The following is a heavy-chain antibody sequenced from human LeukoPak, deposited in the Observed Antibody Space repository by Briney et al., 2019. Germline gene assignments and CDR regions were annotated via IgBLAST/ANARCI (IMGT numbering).Heavy chain of an antibody. Sequence: PGGSLRLSCASSRFTFSSYGMHWVRQAPGKGLEWVAVISYDGSNKYYADSVKGRFTISRDNSKNTLYLQMNSLRAEDTAVYYCAKEGRYCSSTSCYWAHYYYGMDVWGQGTTVTVSS. CDR2: ISYDGSNK. D-gene: IGHD2-2*01. V-gene: IGHV3-30*18. CDR3: AKEGRYCSSTSCYWAHYYYGMDV. J-gene: IGHJ6*02. CDR1: RFTFSSYG.